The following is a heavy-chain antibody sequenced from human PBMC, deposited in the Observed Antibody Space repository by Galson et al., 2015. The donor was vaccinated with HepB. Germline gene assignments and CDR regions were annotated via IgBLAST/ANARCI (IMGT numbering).Heavy chain of an antibody. D-gene: IGHD2-2*02. V-gene: IGHV3-23*01. CDR2: ISGSGDST. Sequence: SLRLSCAASGFTFSNYAMSWVRQVPGKEFQWVSAISGSGDSTYYADSVKGRFTISRDNSKNTVFLQMDGLRAEDTAMYYCARERSQSYTGDWGQGALVAVSS. CDR1: GFTFSNYA. CDR3: ARERSQSYTGD. J-gene: IGHJ4*02.